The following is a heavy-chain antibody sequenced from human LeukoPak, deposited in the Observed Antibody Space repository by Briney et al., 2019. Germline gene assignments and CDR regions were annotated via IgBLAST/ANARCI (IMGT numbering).Heavy chain of an antibody. CDR1: GGSISSGSYY. CDR2: IYTSGNS. V-gene: IGHV4-61*02. D-gene: IGHD6-13*01. J-gene: IGHJ1*01. CDR3: ARVAAGTGFFQH. Sequence: SETLSLTCTVSGGSISSGSYYWSWIRQPAGKGLEWIGRIYTSGNSKYNPSLKSRVTISVDTSKNQFSLKLSSVTAADTAVYYCARVAAGTGFFQHWGQGTLVTVSS.